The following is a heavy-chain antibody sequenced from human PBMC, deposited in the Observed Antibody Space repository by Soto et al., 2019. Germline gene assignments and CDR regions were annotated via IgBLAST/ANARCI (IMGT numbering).Heavy chain of an antibody. V-gene: IGHV3-30-3*01. Sequence: PGGSLRLSCAASGFTSSSYAMHWVRQAPGKGLEWVAVISYDGSNKYYADSVKGRFTISRDNSKNTLYLQMNSLRAEDTAVYYCARDRVAAAGSVHYYYYGMDVWGQGTTVTVSS. CDR1: GFTSSSYA. J-gene: IGHJ6*02. CDR3: ARDRVAAAGSVHYYYYGMDV. CDR2: ISYDGSNK. D-gene: IGHD6-13*01.